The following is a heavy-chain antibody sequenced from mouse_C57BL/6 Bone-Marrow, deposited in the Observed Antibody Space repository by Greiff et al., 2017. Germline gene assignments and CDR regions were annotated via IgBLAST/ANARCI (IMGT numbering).Heavy chain of an antibody. D-gene: IGHD4-1*01. Sequence: QVQLQQPGAELVKPGASVKLSCKASGYTFTSYWMQWVKQRPGQGLEWIGEIDPSDSYTNYNQKFKGKATLTVDTSSSTAYMQLSSLTSADAAVYYCAPNWDLDYWGQGTTLTVSS. CDR3: APNWDLDY. V-gene: IGHV1-50*01. CDR1: GYTFTSYW. CDR2: IDPSDSYT. J-gene: IGHJ2*01.